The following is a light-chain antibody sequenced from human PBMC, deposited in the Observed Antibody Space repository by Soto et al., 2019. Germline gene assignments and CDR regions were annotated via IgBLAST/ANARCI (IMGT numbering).Light chain of an antibody. Sequence: EIWFTQSPVSLSLSPGEIATLSCRASQTLSSGYLAWYQQKPGQAPRILIYAASSRATGIPDRFSGSGSGTDFTLTISRLEPEDFAVYYCQQYDTSPRKFGQGTKVDIK. CDR2: AAS. V-gene: IGKV3-20*01. CDR3: QQYDTSPRK. CDR1: QTLSSGY. J-gene: IGKJ1*01.